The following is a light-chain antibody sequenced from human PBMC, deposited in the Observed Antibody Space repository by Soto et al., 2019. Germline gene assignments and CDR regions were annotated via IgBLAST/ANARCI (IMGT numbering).Light chain of an antibody. CDR3: QQRSNWIT. CDR1: QSVSSY. Sequence: ESVLTQSPATVSLSPGERATLSCRASQSVSSYLAWYQQKPGQAPRLLIYDASNRATGIPARFSGSGSGTDFTLTISSLEPEDFAVYYCQQRSNWITFGQGTRLEIK. J-gene: IGKJ5*01. V-gene: IGKV3-11*01. CDR2: DAS.